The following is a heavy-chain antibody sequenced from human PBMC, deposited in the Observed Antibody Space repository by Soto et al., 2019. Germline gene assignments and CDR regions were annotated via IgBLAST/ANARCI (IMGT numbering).Heavy chain of an antibody. CDR2: IWYDGSNK. J-gene: IGHJ4*02. V-gene: IGHV3-33*08. D-gene: IGHD2-15*01. CDR3: ARDLSSSSFDY. CDR1: GFTFSSYA. Sequence: GGSLRLSCAASGFTFSSYAMSWVRQAPGKGLEWVAVIWYDGSNKYYADSVKGRFTISRDNSKNTLYLQMNSLRAEDTAVYYCARDLSSSSFDYWGQGTLVTVSS.